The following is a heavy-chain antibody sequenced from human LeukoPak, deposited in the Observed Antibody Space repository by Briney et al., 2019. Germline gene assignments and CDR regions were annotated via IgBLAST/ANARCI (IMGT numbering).Heavy chain of an antibody. V-gene: IGHV4-4*07. CDR1: GGSISSYY. CDR2: IYTSGST. D-gene: IGHD5-18*01. Sequence: SETLSLTCTVSGGSISSYYWSWIRQPAGKGLEWIGRIYTSGSTNYNPSLKSRVTMSVDTSKNQFSLKLSSVTAADMAVYYCARVRYSYAQPYSYYYYYMDVWGKGTTVTVSS. J-gene: IGHJ6*03. CDR3: ARVRYSYAQPYSYYYYYMDV.